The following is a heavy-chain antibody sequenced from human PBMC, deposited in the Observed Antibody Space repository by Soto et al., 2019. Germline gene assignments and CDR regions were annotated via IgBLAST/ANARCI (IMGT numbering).Heavy chain of an antibody. CDR1: GFTFSDFY. V-gene: IGHV3-11*01. CDR3: ARDRNAAGSDY. Sequence: GGSLRLSCAASGFTFSDFYMSWIRQAPGKGLEWISYISSGSTNIFYADSVKGRFTVSRDNAKNSVYLQMDSLRAEDMAVYYCARDRNAAGSDYWGQGTLVTVSS. D-gene: IGHD1-1*01. CDR2: ISSGSTNI. J-gene: IGHJ4*02.